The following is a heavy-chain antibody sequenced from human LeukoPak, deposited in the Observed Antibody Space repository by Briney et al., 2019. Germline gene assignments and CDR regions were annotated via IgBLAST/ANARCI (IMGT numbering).Heavy chain of an antibody. J-gene: IGHJ3*02. CDR2: IYPDDSDT. D-gene: IGHD6-19*01. Sequence: LGESLQISCQGSGYSFTNYWIGWARRLPGKGLEWMGIIYPDDSDTRNSPSFQGQVTISADKSISTAYLQWSSLKASDTAMYYCARRSKSYSSGWYDAFDMWGQGTMVTVSS. V-gene: IGHV5-51*01. CDR3: ARRSKSYSSGWYDAFDM. CDR1: GYSFTNYW.